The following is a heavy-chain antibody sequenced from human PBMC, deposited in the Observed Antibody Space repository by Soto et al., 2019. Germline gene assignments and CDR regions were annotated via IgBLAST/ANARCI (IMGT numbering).Heavy chain of an antibody. V-gene: IGHV1-69*12. CDR3: ASSSTMVRGVVFDY. D-gene: IGHD3-10*01. CDR1: GGTFSSYA. Sequence: QVQLVQSGAEVKKPGSSVKVSCKASGGTFSSYAISWVRQAPGQGLEWMGGIIPIFGTANYAQKFQGRGTITADESTSTAYMELSSLRSEDTAVYYCASSSTMVRGVVFDYWGQGTLVTVSS. CDR2: IIPIFGTA. J-gene: IGHJ4*02.